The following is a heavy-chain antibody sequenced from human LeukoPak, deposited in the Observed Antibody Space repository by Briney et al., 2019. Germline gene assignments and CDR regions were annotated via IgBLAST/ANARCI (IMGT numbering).Heavy chain of an antibody. CDR1: GYTFTNYG. J-gene: IGHJ3*02. CDR2: ISAYNGNT. CDR3: ARDLRRGYCSSTSCYRVNDAFDI. D-gene: IGHD2-2*02. Sequence: ASVKVSFKASGYTFTNYGISWVRQAPGQGREWMGWISAYNGNTNYAQKLQGRVTMTTDTSTSTAYMELRSLRSDDTAVYYCARDLRRGYCSSTSCYRVNDAFDIWGQGTMVTVSS. V-gene: IGHV1-18*04.